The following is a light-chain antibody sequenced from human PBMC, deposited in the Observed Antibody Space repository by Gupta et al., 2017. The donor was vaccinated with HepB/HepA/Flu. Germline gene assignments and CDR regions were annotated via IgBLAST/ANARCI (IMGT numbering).Light chain of an antibody. J-gene: IGLJ3*02. V-gene: IGLV1-47*01. CDR3: AAWDDSLSGRV. CDR1: SPNIGSNY. Sequence: QSVLTQSPSASGTPGQRVTISCSGSSPNIGSNYVYWYQQLPGTAPKLLIYRNNQRPSGVPDRFSGSKSGTSASLAISGLRSEDEADYYCAAWDDSLSGRVFGGGTKLTVL. CDR2: RNN.